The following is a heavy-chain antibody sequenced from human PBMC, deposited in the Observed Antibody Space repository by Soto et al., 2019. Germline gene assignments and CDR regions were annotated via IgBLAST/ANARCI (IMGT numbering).Heavy chain of an antibody. CDR1: GFTFSSYS. D-gene: IGHD5-18*01. CDR3: ARASMVSYYYYMDV. V-gene: IGHV3-48*01. CDR2: ISSSSSTI. Sequence: GGSLRLSCAASGFTFSSYSMNWVRQAPGKGLEWVSYISSSSSTIYYADSVKGRFTISRDNAKNSLYLQMNSLRAEDTAVYYCARASMVSYYYYMDVWGKGTKVTVSS. J-gene: IGHJ6*03.